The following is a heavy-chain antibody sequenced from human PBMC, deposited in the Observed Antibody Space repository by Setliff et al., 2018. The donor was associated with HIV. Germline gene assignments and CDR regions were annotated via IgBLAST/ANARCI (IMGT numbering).Heavy chain of an antibody. J-gene: IGHJ6*02. CDR3: AKDDYGDYGSSYYFGMDV. D-gene: IGHD4-17*01. CDR1: GYTFINYA. V-gene: IGHV7-4-1*02. Sequence: ASVKVSCKASGYTFINYAMNWVRQAPGQGLEWMGWINTHTGSPTYAQAFTGRFVFSVDTSVSTAYLQISSLKAEDTAVYYCAKDDYGDYGSSYYFGMDVWGQGTTVTVSS. CDR2: INTHTGSP.